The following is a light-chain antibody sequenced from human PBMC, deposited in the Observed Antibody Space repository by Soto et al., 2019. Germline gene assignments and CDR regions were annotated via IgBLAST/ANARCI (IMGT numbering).Light chain of an antibody. V-gene: IGKV1-5*03. CDR2: KAF. CDR1: QSINTW. Sequence: DIQMTQSPSILSASVGDRVTITCRASQSINTWLAWYQQKPGKAPKLLIYKAFSLESGVPSRFSGSGSGTEFTLTISSLQPDDFATYYCQQYDSSPRTFGGGTKVDIK. J-gene: IGKJ4*01. CDR3: QQYDSSPRT.